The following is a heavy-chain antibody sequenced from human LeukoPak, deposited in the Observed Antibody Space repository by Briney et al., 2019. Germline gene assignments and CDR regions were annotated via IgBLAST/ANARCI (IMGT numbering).Heavy chain of an antibody. CDR1: GYTFAPLV. J-gene: IGHJ4*02. Sequence: ASVKVSCTASGYTFAPLVIPWVGQAPGKGLEWLGWISAYNGQTHYAQKVQGRVTMTTDTSTTTAYMELRSLGSDDTAIYYRAGVAGFFWNSDSFDYWGQGTQVTVSS. D-gene: IGHD1-7*01. V-gene: IGHV1-18*01. CDR3: AGVAGFFWNSDSFDY. CDR2: ISAYNGQT.